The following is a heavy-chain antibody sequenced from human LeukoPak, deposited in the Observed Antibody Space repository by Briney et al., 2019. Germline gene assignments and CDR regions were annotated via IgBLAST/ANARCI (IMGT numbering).Heavy chain of an antibody. CDR1: GGTSNTYG. CDR2: NIPLFNIV. V-gene: IGHV1-69*04. Sequence: GASVKVSCKSSGGTSNTYGINWVRQAPGQGLEWMGRNIPLFNIVNYAQKFQGRVTISADKSTSTAYMELKSLTSEDTAVYYCARALLEWIPNFDYWAREPWSPSPQ. D-gene: IGHD3-3*01. CDR3: ARALLEWIPNFDY. J-gene: IGHJ4*02.